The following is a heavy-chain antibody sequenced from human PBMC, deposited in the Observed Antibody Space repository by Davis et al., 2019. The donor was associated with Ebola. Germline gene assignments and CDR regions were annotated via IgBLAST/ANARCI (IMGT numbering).Heavy chain of an antibody. J-gene: IGHJ4*02. CDR3: VRDTENYFDY. V-gene: IGHV3-48*03. CDR1: GFTFSDYA. D-gene: IGHD1-14*01. Sequence: GESLKISCAASGFTFSDYAMHWVRQAPGKGLEWVSYIDGSGITTYYADSVKGRFTVARDNAKNSLYLQMNSLRAEDTAVYYCVRDTENYFDYWGQGTVVTVSS. CDR2: IDGSGITT.